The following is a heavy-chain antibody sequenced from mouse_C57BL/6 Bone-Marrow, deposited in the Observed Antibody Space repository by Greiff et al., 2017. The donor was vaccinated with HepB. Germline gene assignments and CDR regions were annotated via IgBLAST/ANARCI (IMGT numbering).Heavy chain of an antibody. J-gene: IGHJ3*01. CDR1: GYTFTTYP. V-gene: IGHV1-47*01. Sequence: QVQLQQSGAELAKPGASVKMSCKASGYTFTTYPIEWVKQNHGKSLEWIGTFHPYNDDTKYNEKFKGKATLTVEKSSSTVYLELSRLTSDDSAVYYCARQSAIGAWFAYWGQGTLVTVSA. CDR2: FHPYNDDT. CDR3: ARQSAIGAWFAY. D-gene: IGHD3-1*01.